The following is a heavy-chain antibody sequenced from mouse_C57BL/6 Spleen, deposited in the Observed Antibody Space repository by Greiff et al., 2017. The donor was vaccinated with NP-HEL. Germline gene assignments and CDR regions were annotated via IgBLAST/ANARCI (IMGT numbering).Heavy chain of an antibody. J-gene: IGHJ1*03. Sequence: QVQLQQSGAELARPGASVKLSCKASGYTFTSYGISWVKQRTGQGLEWIGEIYPRSGNTYYNEKFKGKATLTADKSSSTAYMELRSLTSEDSAVYFCANWRGVYGNYLYWYFDVWGTGTTVTVSS. D-gene: IGHD2-1*01. V-gene: IGHV1-81*01. CDR1: GYTFTSYG. CDR3: ANWRGVYGNYLYWYFDV. CDR2: IYPRSGNT.